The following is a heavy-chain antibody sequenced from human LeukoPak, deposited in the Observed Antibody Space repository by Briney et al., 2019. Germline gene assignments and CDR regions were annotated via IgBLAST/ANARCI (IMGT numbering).Heavy chain of an antibody. CDR3: ARGDYNLFYFDY. CDR2: IYPGDSET. D-gene: IGHD4-11*01. Sequence: GESLKISCKGSGYSFTTYWIGWVRQMPGKGLEWMGIIYPGDSETRYSPSFQGQVTISADKSISTAYLQWSSLKASDTAMYFCARGDYNLFYFDYWGQGTLVTASS. CDR1: GYSFTTYW. J-gene: IGHJ4*02. V-gene: IGHV5-51*01.